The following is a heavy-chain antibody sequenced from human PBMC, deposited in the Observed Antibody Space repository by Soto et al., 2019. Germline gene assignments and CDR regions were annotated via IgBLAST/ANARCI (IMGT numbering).Heavy chain of an antibody. CDR3: ARGGGLYSSAFIDY. Sequence: GGSLSLSCAASGFTVSSNYMSWVRQAPGKGLEWVSVIYSGGSTYYADSVKGRFTISRDNSKNTLYLQMNSLRAEDTAVYYCARGGGLYSSAFIDYWAQGTLVTVSS. CDR1: GFTVSSNY. CDR2: IYSGGST. J-gene: IGHJ4*02. D-gene: IGHD6-19*01. V-gene: IGHV3-53*01.